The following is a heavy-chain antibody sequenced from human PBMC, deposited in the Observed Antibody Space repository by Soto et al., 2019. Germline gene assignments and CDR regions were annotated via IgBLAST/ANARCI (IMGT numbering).Heavy chain of an antibody. V-gene: IGHV3-23*01. CDR2: ISGSGGST. CDR3: AKDRNHYDFWSGRSQYNNWFDP. Sequence: PGGSLRLSCAASGFTFSSDAMSWVRQAPGKWLEWVSAISGSGGSTYYADSVKVRFTISRDNSKNTLYLQMNSLRAEDTAVYYCAKDRNHYDFWSGRSQYNNWFDPWGQGTLVTVSS. D-gene: IGHD3-3*01. J-gene: IGHJ5*02. CDR1: GFTFSSDA.